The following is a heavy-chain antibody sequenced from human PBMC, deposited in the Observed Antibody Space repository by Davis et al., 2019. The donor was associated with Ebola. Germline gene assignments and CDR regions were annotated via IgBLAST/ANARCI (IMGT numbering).Heavy chain of an antibody. CDR2: IYWDDDK. CDR3: AHTQVLWFGELVGDYTPFDY. D-gene: IGHD3-10*01. V-gene: IGHV2-5*02. Sequence: SGPTLAKPTQTLTLTCTFPGFSLRTSGVGVGWIRQLPGKALEWLALIYWDDDKRYSPSLKSRLTITKDTSKNQVVLTMTNIDPVDTATYYCAHTQVLWFGELVGDYTPFDYWGQGTLVTVSS. J-gene: IGHJ4*02. CDR1: GFSLRTSGVG.